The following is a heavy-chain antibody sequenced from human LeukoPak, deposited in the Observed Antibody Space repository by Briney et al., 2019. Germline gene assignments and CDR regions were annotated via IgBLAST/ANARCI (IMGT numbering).Heavy chain of an antibody. CDR2: ISSSGSTI. Sequence: GGSLGLSCAASGFTFSDYYMSWIRQAPGKGLEWVSYISSSGSTIYYADSVKGRFTISRDNAKNSLYLQMISLRAEDTAVYYCARDRTGDSGDSRGYYYDFDYWGQGTLVTVSS. V-gene: IGHV3-11*01. CDR3: ARDRTGDSGDSRGYYYDFDY. CDR1: GFTFSDYY. J-gene: IGHJ4*02. D-gene: IGHD3-22*01.